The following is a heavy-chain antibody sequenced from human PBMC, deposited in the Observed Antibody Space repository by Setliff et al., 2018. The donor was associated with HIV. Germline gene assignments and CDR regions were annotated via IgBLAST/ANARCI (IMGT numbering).Heavy chain of an antibody. CDR1: GYTFTSYY. CDR2: INPSGGSI. CDR3: AGGPWIQLWSSELDAFDL. D-gene: IGHD5-18*01. J-gene: IGHJ3*01. V-gene: IGHV1-46*01. Sequence: ASVKVSCKASGYTFTSYYMHWVRQDPGQGFEWMWIINPSGGSITYAQKFLGRVTLTRDTSTSTVYMELSSLRSEDTAVYYFAGGPWIQLWSSELDAFDLWGQGTMVTVS.